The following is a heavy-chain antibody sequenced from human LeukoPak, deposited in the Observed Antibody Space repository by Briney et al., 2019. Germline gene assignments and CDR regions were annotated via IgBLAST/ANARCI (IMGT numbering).Heavy chain of an antibody. CDR1: GFTFSNSA. V-gene: IGHV3-64*02. CDR3: ARGLAISSSGWYDTFDY. D-gene: IGHD6-19*01. Sequence: GGSLRLSCAASGFTFSNSAMYWVRQAPGKGLEFVSVISTNGDRTYYADSVKGRFTNSRDNSKNTLYLQMGSLRADDMAVYYCARGLAISSSGWYDTFDYWGQGALVTVSS. CDR2: ISTNGDRT. J-gene: IGHJ4*02.